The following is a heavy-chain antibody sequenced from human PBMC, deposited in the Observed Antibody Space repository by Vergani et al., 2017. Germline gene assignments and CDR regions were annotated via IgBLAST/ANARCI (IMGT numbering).Heavy chain of an antibody. V-gene: IGHV3-21*04. D-gene: IGHD2-21*01. CDR2: ISSSSSYI. CDR1: GFTFSSYS. CDR3: ARDTPSGPHIVVSNWFDP. J-gene: IGHJ5*02. Sequence: EVQLVESGGGLVKPGGSLRLSCAASGFTFSSYSMNWVRQAPGKGLEWVSSISSSSSYIYYADSVKGRFTISRDNAKNTLYLQMNSLRAEDTAVYYCARDTPSGPHIVVSNWFDPWGQGTLVTVSS.